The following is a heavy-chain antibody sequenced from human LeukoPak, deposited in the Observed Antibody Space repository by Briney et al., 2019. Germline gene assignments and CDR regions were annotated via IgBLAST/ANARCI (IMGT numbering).Heavy chain of an antibody. J-gene: IGHJ4*02. CDR3: ARVPGEMGATLAYLDY. D-gene: IGHD1-26*01. CDR1: GFTFSSYA. V-gene: IGHV3-23*01. Sequence: GGSLRLSCAASGFTFSSYAMTWVRQAPGKGLEWVSTISGSGRTTYYADSVKGRFTISRDNSKNTLYLQMNSLRAEDTAVYYCARVPGEMGATLAYLDYWGQGTLVIVSS. CDR2: ISGSGRTT.